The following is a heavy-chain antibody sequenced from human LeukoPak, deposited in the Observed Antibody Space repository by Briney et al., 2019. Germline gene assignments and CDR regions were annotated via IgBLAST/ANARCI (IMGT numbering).Heavy chain of an antibody. CDR2: IRGIVGST. V-gene: IGHV3-23*01. J-gene: IGHJ4*02. D-gene: IGHD1-26*01. CDR1: GFTFSSYA. CDR3: VRRRTGGSSKCPWDY. Sequence: PGGSLILSCAASGFTFSSYAVIGARQAPGKGWEWVSDIRGIVGSTYYGDSVKGRFTSSRDNSMKTRYLQKNSLRAEDTAVYYCVRRRTGGSSKCPWDYWGQGTLVTVSS.